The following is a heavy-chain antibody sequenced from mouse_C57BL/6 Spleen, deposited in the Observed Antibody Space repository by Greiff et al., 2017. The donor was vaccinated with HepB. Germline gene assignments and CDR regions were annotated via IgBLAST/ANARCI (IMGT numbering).Heavy chain of an antibody. J-gene: IGHJ1*03. CDR1: GYSITSGYY. CDR3: ARRRDWYFDV. V-gene: IGHV3-6*01. CDR2: ISYDGSN. Sequence: DVQLQESGPGLVKPSQSLSLTCSVTGYSITSGYYWNWIRQFPGNKLEWMGYISYDGSNNYNPSLKNRISITRDTSKNQFFLTLNSVTTEDTATYYCARRRDWYFDVWGTGTTVTVSS.